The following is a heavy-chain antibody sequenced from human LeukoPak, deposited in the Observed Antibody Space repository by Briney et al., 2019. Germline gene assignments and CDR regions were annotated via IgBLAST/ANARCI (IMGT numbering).Heavy chain of an antibody. D-gene: IGHD2-2*01. CDR1: GGTFSSYA. CDR2: IIPIFGTA. V-gene: IGHV1-69*05. CDR3: ATGYCSSTSCSPNWFDP. Sequence: ASVKVSCKASGGTFSSYAISWVRQAPGQGLEWMGGIIPIFGTAYYAQKFQGRVTITTDESTSTAYMELSSLRSEDTAVYYCATGYCSSTSCSPNWFDPWGQGTLVTVSS. J-gene: IGHJ5*02.